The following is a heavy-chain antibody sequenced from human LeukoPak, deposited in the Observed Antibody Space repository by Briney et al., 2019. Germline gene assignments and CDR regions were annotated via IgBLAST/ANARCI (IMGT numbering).Heavy chain of an antibody. D-gene: IGHD3-10*01. CDR2: ISAYNGNT. CDR1: GYTFTSYA. J-gene: IGHJ4*02. Sequence: ASVKVSCKASGYTFTSYAMHWVRQAPGQGLEWMGWISAYNGNTNYAQKLQGRVTMTTDTSTSTAYMELRSLRSDDTAVYYCARGVLLWFGESTLDYWGQGTLVTVSS. V-gene: IGHV1-18*01. CDR3: ARGVLLWFGESTLDY.